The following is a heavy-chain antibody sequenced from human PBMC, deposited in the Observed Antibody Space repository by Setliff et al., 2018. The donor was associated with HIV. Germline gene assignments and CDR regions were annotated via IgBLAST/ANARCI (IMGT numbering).Heavy chain of an antibody. CDR1: GYTFTSTD. Sequence: ASVKVSCKASGYTFTSTDIYWVRQATGQGLEWMGWVNPKSGNTGYAQKFQGRVIMTRDTSIRTVYMELRRLRSEDTAVYYCARGAWYTSGWHSSRYMEVWGKGTTVTVSS. CDR2: VNPKSGNT. D-gene: IGHD6-25*01. J-gene: IGHJ6*03. V-gene: IGHV1-8*02. CDR3: ARGAWYTSGWHSSRYMEV.